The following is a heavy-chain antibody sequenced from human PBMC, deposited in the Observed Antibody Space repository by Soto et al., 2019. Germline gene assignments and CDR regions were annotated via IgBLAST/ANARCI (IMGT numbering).Heavy chain of an antibody. CDR1: GFTVSSNY. CDR3: ASERSRGYSYGSYYFDY. J-gene: IGHJ4*02. Sequence: GSLRLSCAASGFTVSSNYMSWVRQAPGKGLEWVSVIYSGGSTYYADSVKGRFTISRDNSKNTLYLQMNSLRAEDTAVYYCASERSRGYSYGSYYFDYWGQGTLVTVSS. V-gene: IGHV3-53*01. D-gene: IGHD5-18*01. CDR2: IYSGGST.